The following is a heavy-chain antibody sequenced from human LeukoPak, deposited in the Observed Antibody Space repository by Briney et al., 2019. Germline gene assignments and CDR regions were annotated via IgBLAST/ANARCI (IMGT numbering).Heavy chain of an antibody. CDR2: IIPIFGTA. V-gene: IGHV1-69*13. Sequence: SVKVSCKASGYTFTSYAISWVRRAPGQGLEWMGGIIPIFGTANYAQKFQGRVTITADESTSTAYMELSSLRSEDTAVYYCARGGPDRAYSSSYFDYWGQGTLVTVSS. CDR1: GYTFTSYA. D-gene: IGHD6-13*01. CDR3: ARGGPDRAYSSSYFDY. J-gene: IGHJ4*02.